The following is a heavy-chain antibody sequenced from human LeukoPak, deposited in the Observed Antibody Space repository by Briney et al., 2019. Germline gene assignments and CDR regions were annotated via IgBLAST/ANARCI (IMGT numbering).Heavy chain of an antibody. J-gene: IGHJ4*02. D-gene: IGHD3-9*01. CDR1: GGTFSSYA. CDR3: ASGLLRYFVF. CDR2: IIPIFGTA. V-gene: IGHV1-69*05. Sequence: SVKVSCKASGGTFSSYAISWVRQAPGQGLEWMGGIIPIFGTANYAQKFQGRVTITTDESASTAYMELSSLRSEDTAVYYCASGLLRYFVFWGQGTLVTVSS.